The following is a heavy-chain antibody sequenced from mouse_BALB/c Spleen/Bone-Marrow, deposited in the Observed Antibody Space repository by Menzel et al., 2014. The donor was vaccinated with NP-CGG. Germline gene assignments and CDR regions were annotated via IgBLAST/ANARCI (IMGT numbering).Heavy chain of an antibody. CDR2: ISSGSSTI. CDR1: GFTFSSFG. V-gene: IGHV5-17*02. Sequence: EVKLVESGGGLVQPGGSRKLSCAASGFTFSSFGMHWVRQAPEKGLEWVAYISSGSSTIFYADTVKGRFTVSRDNPKNALLLQMTSLRSEDTAMYYCTRGGNWGDFDYWGQGTTLTVSS. CDR3: TRGGNWGDFDY. D-gene: IGHD4-1*01. J-gene: IGHJ2*01.